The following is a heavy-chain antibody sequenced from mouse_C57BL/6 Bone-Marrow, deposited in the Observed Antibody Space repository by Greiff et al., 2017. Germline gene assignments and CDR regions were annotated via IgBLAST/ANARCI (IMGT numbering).Heavy chain of an antibody. D-gene: IGHD2-3*01. Sequence: QVQLQQPGAELVKPGASVKLSCNASGYTFTSYWMHWVKQRPGQGLEWIGMIHPNSGSTNYNEKFKSKATLTVDKSSSTASMQLSSLTTEDSAVYYSARWLLRRYYFDYWGQGTTLTVSS. V-gene: IGHV1-64*01. CDR3: ARWLLRRYYFDY. CDR1: GYTFTSYW. J-gene: IGHJ2*01. CDR2: IHPNSGST.